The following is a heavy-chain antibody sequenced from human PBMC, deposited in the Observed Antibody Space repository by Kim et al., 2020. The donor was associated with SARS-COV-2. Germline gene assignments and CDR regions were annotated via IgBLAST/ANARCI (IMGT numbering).Heavy chain of an antibody. D-gene: IGHD4-4*01. Sequence: LKRRVTISVDTSKNQFSLKLSSVTAADTAVYYCASGATVTTFYYYYGMDVWGQGTTVTVSS. J-gene: IGHJ6*02. CDR3: ASGATVTTFYYYYGMDV. V-gene: IGHV4-34*01.